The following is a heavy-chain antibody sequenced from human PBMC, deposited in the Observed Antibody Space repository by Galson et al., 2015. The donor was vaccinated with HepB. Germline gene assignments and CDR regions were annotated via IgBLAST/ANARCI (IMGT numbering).Heavy chain of an antibody. Sequence: SLRLSCAASGFTFSSYAMSWVRQAPGKGLEWVSAISGSGGSTYYADSVKGRFTISRDNSKNTLYLQMNSLRAEDTAVYYCAKVMVRGVDSEYFDYWGQGTLVTVSS. CDR2: ISGSGGST. J-gene: IGHJ4*02. CDR3: AKVMVRGVDSEYFDY. D-gene: IGHD3-10*01. CDR1: GFTFSSYA. V-gene: IGHV3-23*01.